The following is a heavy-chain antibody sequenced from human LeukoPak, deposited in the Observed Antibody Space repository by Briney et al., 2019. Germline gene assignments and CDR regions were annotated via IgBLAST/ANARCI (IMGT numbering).Heavy chain of an antibody. CDR2: IYTSGST. V-gene: IGHV4-61*02. CDR3: ARADCESGGNCHYFNY. Sequence: SETLSLTCTVSGVSISSGTYYWSWIRQPAGKGLEWIGRIYTSGSTNYNPSLKSRVTISLDTSKNQFSLKLSSVTAADTAVYFCARADCESGGNCHYFNYWGQGTLVTVSS. CDR1: GVSISSGTYY. D-gene: IGHD2-15*01. J-gene: IGHJ4*02.